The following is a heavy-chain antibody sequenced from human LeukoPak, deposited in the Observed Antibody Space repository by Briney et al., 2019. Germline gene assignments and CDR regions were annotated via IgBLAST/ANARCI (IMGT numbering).Heavy chain of an antibody. CDR3: ARSSGYYDSSGFAFDI. D-gene: IGHD3-22*01. CDR1: GYTFISYG. CDR2: ISAYNGNT. J-gene: IGHJ3*02. Sequence: GASVKVSCKASGYTFISYGISWVRQAPGQGLEWMGWISAYNGNTNYAQKLQGRVTMTTDTSTSTAYMELRSLRSDDTAVYYCARSSGYYDSSGFAFDIWGQGTMVTVSS. V-gene: IGHV1-18*01.